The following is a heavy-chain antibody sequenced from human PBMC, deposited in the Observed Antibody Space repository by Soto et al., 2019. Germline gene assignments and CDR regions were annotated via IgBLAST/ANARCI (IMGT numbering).Heavy chain of an antibody. J-gene: IGHJ4*02. V-gene: IGHV3-23*01. CDR2: ISGSGSST. D-gene: IGHD3-16*01. Sequence: EVQLLESGGGLVQPGGSLRLSCAASGFTFSSYAMSWVRQAPGKGLEWVSAISGSGSSTYYAHSVKGRFTISRDNSKNMLYLQMNSLRDEDTAIYYCATVSGALVYLGYWGQGTLVTVSS. CDR1: GFTFSSYA. CDR3: ATVSGALVYLGY.